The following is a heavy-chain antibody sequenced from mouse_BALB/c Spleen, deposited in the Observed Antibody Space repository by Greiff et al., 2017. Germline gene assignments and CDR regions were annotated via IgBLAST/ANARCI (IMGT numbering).Heavy chain of an antibody. Sequence: EVKLVESGGGLVQPGGSRKLSCAASGFTFSSFGMHWVRQAPEKGLEWVAYISSGSSTIYYADTVKGRFTISRDNPKNTLFLQMTSLRSEDTAMYYCARSRDGTTGFAYWGQGTLVTVSA. CDR3: ARSRDGTTGFAY. CDR1: GFTFSSFG. CDR2: ISSGSSTI. V-gene: IGHV5-17*02. J-gene: IGHJ3*01. D-gene: IGHD2-1*01.